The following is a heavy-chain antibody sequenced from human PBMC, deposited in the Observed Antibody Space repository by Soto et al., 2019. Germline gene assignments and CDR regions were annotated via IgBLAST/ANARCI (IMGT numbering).Heavy chain of an antibody. CDR3: VRDGTKTLRDWFDP. D-gene: IGHD1-1*01. J-gene: IGHJ5*02. V-gene: IGHV4-4*07. CDR2: IYATGTT. Sequence: QVQLQESGPGLVKPSETLSLTCTVSGASISGFYWSWIRKSAGKGLEWIGRIYATGTTDYNPSLKSRVMMSVDTAKKQFSLKLRSVTAADTAVYYCVRDGTKTLRDWFDPWAQGRSVTVSS. CDR1: GASISGFY.